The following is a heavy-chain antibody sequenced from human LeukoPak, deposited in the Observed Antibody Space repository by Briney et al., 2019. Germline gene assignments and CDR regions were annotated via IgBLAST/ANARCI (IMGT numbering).Heavy chain of an antibody. Sequence: PGGSLRLSCAASGFSVSSNFMSWVRQAPGKGLEWVSVIYSGGSTYYADSVKGRFTISRDNSKNTLYLQMNSLRAEDTAVYYCARGDGGSSGPCRWGQGTLVTVSS. CDR3: ARGDGGSSGPCR. D-gene: IGHD3-22*01. J-gene: IGHJ4*02. CDR2: IYSGGST. V-gene: IGHV3-66*01. CDR1: GFSVSSNF.